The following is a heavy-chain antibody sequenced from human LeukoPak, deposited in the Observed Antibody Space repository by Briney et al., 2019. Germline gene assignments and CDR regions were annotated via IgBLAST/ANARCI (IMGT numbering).Heavy chain of an antibody. D-gene: IGHD3-10*01. J-gene: IGHJ4*02. Sequence: PGGSLRLSCVSSGFTFSTAWMSWVRQAPGKGLEWVGRIKSKTDGGTTDYAAPVKGRFTISRDDSKNTLYLQMNSLKTEDTAVYYCTTDLAVNWVRSHWGQGTLVTVSS. CDR2: IKSKTDGGTT. V-gene: IGHV3-15*01. CDR1: GFTFSTAW. CDR3: TTDLAVNWVRSH.